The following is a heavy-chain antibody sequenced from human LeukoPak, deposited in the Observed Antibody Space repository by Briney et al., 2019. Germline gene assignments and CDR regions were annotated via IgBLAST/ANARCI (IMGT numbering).Heavy chain of an antibody. Sequence: GGSLRLSCAASGFTFRSYVLSWVRQAPGKGLEWVSALSGSGESTYYADAVKGRFAISRDNSKNTVYLQMNGLRAEDTAVYHCAKVTYDYVWGSYENWGQGTLVTVSS. D-gene: IGHD3-16*01. V-gene: IGHV3-23*01. CDR3: AKVTYDYVWGSYEN. CDR1: GFTFRSYV. CDR2: LSGSGEST. J-gene: IGHJ4*02.